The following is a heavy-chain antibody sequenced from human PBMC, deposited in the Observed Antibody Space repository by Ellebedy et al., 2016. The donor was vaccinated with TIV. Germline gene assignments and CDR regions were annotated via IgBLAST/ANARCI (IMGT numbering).Heavy chain of an antibody. CDR1: GFSLRNNGEG. CDR2: IYWDDVE. J-gene: IGHJ4*02. D-gene: IGHD3-22*01. Sequence: SGPTLVKPTQTLTLTCTFSGFSLRNNGEGVGWIRQPPGKALEWLALIYWDDVERYSPSLRSRLSVTKDTSKNQVVLTMTNMDPVDTATYYCAQKYDSSMVYWGQGILVTVSS. V-gene: IGHV2-5*02. CDR3: AQKYDSSMVY.